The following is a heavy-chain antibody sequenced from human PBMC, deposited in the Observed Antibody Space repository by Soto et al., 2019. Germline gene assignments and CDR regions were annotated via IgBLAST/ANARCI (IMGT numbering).Heavy chain of an antibody. J-gene: IGHJ4*02. D-gene: IGHD4-4*01. Sequence: EASVKVSCKSSAYTFTNYDINWVRQAPGQGLEWMGWISAYNGKTNYAQNFQGRVTMTTDTSTNTAYMELSSLRSEDTAVYYCASRRHTVTTYDYWGQGTLVTVSS. CDR3: ASRRHTVTTYDY. CDR2: ISAYNGKT. V-gene: IGHV1-18*04. CDR1: AYTFTNYD.